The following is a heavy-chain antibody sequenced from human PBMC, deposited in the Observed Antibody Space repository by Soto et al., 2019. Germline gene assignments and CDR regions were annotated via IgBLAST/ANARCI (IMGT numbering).Heavy chain of an antibody. CDR1: GGSISSYY. CDR3: ARERRAYYYYGMDV. CDR2: IYYSGRT. J-gene: IGHJ6*02. Sequence: PSETLSLTCTVSGGSISSYYWSWIRQPPGKGLEWIGYIYYSGRTNYNPSLKSRVTISVDTSKNQFSLKLSSVTAADTAVYYCARERRAYYYYGMDVWGQGTTVTVSS. V-gene: IGHV4-59*01.